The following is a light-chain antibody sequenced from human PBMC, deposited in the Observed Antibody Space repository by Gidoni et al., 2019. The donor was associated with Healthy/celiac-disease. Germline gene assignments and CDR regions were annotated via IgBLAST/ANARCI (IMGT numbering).Light chain of an antibody. CDR3: SSYTSSSTLV. CDR1: SSGVGGYNY. Sequence: QSALTQPAHVSGSPGQAITSSCTGTSSGVGGYNYVSWYQQHPGKSPKLMIYDVSHRPSGVSNRFSGSKSGNTAPLTISGLQAEDEADYYCSSYTSSSTLVFGGGTKLTVL. CDR2: DVS. V-gene: IGLV2-14*01. J-gene: IGLJ2*01.